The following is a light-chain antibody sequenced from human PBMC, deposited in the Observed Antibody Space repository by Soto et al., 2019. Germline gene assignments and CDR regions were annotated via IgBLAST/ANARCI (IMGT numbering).Light chain of an antibody. Sequence: EIVMTQSPATLSLSPGERATLSCRASQRITTVAWYQQKPGQAPRLLIYGLSIRAPGVPARFSVSGSGTEFTLTISSLQSEDFAVYYCQQYYHWPRTFGQGTKVDIK. CDR2: GLS. CDR1: QRITT. V-gene: IGKV3-15*01. J-gene: IGKJ1*01. CDR3: QQYYHWPRT.